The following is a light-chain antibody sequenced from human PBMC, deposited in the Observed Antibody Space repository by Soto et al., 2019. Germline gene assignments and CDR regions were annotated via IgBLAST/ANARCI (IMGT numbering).Light chain of an antibody. V-gene: IGLV2-8*01. Sequence: QSVLTQPPSASGSPGQSVTISCTGTSSDVGGYNYVSWYQQHPGKAPKLMICEVSKRPSGVPDRFSGSKSGNTASLTVSGLQAEDEADYYRSSYEGSNILGVFGTGTKVTVL. J-gene: IGLJ1*01. CDR3: SSYEGSNILGV. CDR2: EVS. CDR1: SSDVGGYNY.